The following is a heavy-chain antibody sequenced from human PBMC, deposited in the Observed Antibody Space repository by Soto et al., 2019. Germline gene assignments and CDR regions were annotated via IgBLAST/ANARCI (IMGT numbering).Heavy chain of an antibody. V-gene: IGHV3-21*01. CDR2: ISGSGDYI. Sequence: GGSLRLSCAASTFTFSTYTMNWVRQAPGKGLQWVSSISGSGDYIYYAHSMKGRFTISRDNAKKSLYLQMNGLRAEDTAIYYCASGFKLLTQPQYGMDVWGRGTTVTVYS. D-gene: IGHD4-4*01. CDR1: TFTFSTYT. J-gene: IGHJ6*02. CDR3: ASGFKLLTQPQYGMDV.